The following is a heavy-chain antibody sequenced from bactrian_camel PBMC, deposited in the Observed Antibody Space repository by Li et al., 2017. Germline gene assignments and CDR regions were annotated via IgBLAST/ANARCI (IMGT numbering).Heavy chain of an antibody. D-gene: IGHD2*01. J-gene: IGHJ4*01. V-gene: IGHV3S31*01. Sequence: VQLVESGGGLVQPGGSLRLSCVASGFTFSIYAMNWVRQAPGKGLEWVSASGGNTYYADSVKGRFTISRDDAKNTLNLHLNSLKTEDTAIYYCAISSGGLDQRIDNTYGQGTQVTVS. CDR1: GFTFSIYA. CDR2: SGGNT.